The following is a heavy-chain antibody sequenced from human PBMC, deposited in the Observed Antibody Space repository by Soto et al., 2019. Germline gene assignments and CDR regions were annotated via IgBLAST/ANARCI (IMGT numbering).Heavy chain of an antibody. CDR2: RSFDGSNK. J-gene: IGHJ4*02. Sequence: QVQLVVSGGGVVQPGRSLRLSCAASGFTFSSSGMHWVRQAPGKGLEWVAVRSFDGSNKYYADSVKGRFTISRDNSKNTLYLQMNSLRAEDTAVYYCAIDFSGWYGSSEYGFWGQGTLVTVSS. CDR1: GFTFSSSG. V-gene: IGHV3-30*03. D-gene: IGHD6-19*01. CDR3: AIDFSGWYGSSEYGF.